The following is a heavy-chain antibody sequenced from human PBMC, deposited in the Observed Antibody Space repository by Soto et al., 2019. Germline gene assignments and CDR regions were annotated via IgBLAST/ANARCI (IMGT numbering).Heavy chain of an antibody. CDR1: GFTFSNAW. CDR3: TTGPYSGSWFYYYGMDI. Sequence: GGSLRLSCAASGFTFSNAWMSWVRQAPGKGLEWVGRIKAKTDGGTTDYAAPVKGRFTISRDDSKHMLHLQMNSLKIEDTGVYYCTTGPYSGSWFYYYGMDIWGQGTTVTVSS. D-gene: IGHD6-13*01. V-gene: IGHV3-15*01. CDR2: IKAKTDGGTT. J-gene: IGHJ6*02.